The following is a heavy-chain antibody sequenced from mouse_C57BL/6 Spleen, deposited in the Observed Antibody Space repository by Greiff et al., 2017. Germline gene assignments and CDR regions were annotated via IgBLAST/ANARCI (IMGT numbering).Heavy chain of an antibody. D-gene: IGHD1-1*01. Sequence: VHVKQSGAELVRPGASVKLSCTASGFNIKDDYMHWVKQRPEQGLEWIGWIDPENGDTEYASKFQGKATITADTSSNTAYLQLSSLTSEDTAVYYCTGAYYGSSPRFAYWGQGTLVTVSA. CDR2: IDPENGDT. V-gene: IGHV14-4*01. J-gene: IGHJ3*01. CDR3: TGAYYGSSPRFAY. CDR1: GFNIKDDY.